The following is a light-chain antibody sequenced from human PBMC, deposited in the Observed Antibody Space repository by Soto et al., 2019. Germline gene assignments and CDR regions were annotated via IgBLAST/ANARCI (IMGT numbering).Light chain of an antibody. CDR2: AAS. V-gene: IGKV1-9*01. Sequence: DIQLTQSPSFLSASVGDRVTITCRASQGISSSLAWYQQKPGKAPKLLIYAASTLQSGVPSTFSGSGSGTEFPLTIHTLQPEDFATYYCQHVNNYPFPFCGGTKVEIK. J-gene: IGKJ4*01. CDR1: QGISSS. CDR3: QHVNNYPFP.